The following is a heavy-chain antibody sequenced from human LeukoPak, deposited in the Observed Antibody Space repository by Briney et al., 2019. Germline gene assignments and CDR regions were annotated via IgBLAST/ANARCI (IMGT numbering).Heavy chain of an antibody. Sequence: RGSLRLSCAPPGFTFSGSSMNSVRQALGERLEWVSSISSGSTYIYCADSVKGQLTISRDNAKNSLYLQMNSLRAEDTAVYYCARDFHLVAANPWGQGTLVTVSS. D-gene: IGHD2-15*01. J-gene: IGHJ4*02. V-gene: IGHV3-21*01. CDR3: ARDFHLVAANP. CDR2: ISSGSTYI. CDR1: GFTFSGSS.